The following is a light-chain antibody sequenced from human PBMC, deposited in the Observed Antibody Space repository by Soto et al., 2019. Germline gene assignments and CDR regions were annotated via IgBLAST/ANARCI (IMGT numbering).Light chain of an antibody. Sequence: SYELTQPLSVSVALGQTAKITCGGNNIGSKNVHWYQQKPGQAPVVVIYRDTNRPSGIPERFSGSSSGNTATLTISRAQAGDEADYYCQVWASSLVVFGGGTKLTVL. J-gene: IGLJ2*01. CDR1: NIGSKN. CDR3: QVWASSLVV. V-gene: IGLV3-9*01. CDR2: RDT.